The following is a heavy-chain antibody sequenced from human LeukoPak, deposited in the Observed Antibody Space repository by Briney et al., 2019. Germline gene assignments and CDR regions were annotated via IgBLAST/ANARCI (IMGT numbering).Heavy chain of an antibody. D-gene: IGHD6-19*01. CDR2: IYPGDSDT. V-gene: IGHV5-51*01. CDR1: GYSFTSYW. Sequence: GESLKISCKGSGYSFTSYWIGWVRQMPGKGLESMGIIYPGDSDTRYSPSFQGQVTISADKSISTAYLQWSSLKASDTAMYYCASRRGYSSGWYDAFDIWGQGTMVTVSS. J-gene: IGHJ3*02. CDR3: ASRRGYSSGWYDAFDI.